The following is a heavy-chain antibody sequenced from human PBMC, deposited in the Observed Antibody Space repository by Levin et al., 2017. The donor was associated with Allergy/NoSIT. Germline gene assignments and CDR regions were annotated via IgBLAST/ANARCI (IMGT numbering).Heavy chain of an antibody. CDR1: GGSIITYY. J-gene: IGHJ4*02. D-gene: IGHD6-19*01. V-gene: IGHV4-59*01. CDR3: ARAVRFSSGYYFDY. Sequence: KSSETLSLTCTVSGGSIITYYWSWIRQPPGKGLAWIGNVYYTGSTNYNPSLKSRVTISVDTSKNQFSLKLSSVTAADTAVYYCARAVRFSSGYYFDYWGQGALVTVSS. CDR2: VYYTGST.